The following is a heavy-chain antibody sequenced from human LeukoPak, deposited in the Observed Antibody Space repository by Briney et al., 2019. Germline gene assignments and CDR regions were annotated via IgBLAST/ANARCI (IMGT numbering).Heavy chain of an antibody. J-gene: IGHJ4*02. CDR2: INHSGST. CDR1: GGSFSGYY. D-gene: IGHD5-12*01. V-gene: IGHV4-34*01. Sequence: SETLSLTCAVYGGSFSGYYWSWIRQPPGKGLEWIGEINHSGSTNYNPSLKSRVTISVDTSKNQFSLNLTSVTAADTAVYYCARDGYSGSDALWGQGTLVTVSS. CDR3: ARDGYSGSDAL.